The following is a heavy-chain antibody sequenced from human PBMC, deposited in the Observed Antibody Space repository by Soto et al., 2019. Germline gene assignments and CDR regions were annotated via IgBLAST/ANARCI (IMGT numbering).Heavy chain of an antibody. V-gene: IGHV1-69*01. CDR1: GGTFSSYA. CDR2: IIPIFGTA. CDR3: ARVRAYSSSWYDVYYYYGMDV. D-gene: IGHD6-13*01. Sequence: QVQLVQSGAEVKKPGSSVKVSCKASGGTFSSYAISWVRQAPGQGLEWMGGIIPIFGTANYAQKFQGRVTITEDESTSTAYMELSSLRSEDTAVYYCARVRAYSSSWYDVYYYYGMDVWGQGTTVTVSS. J-gene: IGHJ6*02.